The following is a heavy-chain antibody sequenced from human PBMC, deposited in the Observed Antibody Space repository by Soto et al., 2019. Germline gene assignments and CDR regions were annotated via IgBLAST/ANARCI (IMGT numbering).Heavy chain of an antibody. CDR2: IYYSGST. J-gene: IGHJ4*02. CDR1: GGSISSGGYY. CDR3: ARSGYSYGPNPLLY. V-gene: IGHV4-31*03. Sequence: QVQLQESGPGLVKPSQTLSLTCTVSGGSISSGGYYWSWIRQHPGKGLEWIGYIYYSGSTYYNPSLKSRFTIAVHTPXNQFSLKLSSVTAADTAVYYCARSGYSYGPNPLLYWGQGTLVTVSS. D-gene: IGHD5-18*01.